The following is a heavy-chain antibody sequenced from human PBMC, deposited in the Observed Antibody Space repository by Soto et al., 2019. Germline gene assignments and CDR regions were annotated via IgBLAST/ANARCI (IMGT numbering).Heavy chain of an antibody. J-gene: IGHJ6*02. D-gene: IGHD5-12*01. CDR3: ARDRAMATIYYYYGMDV. CDR1: GFTFSSYE. Sequence: GGSLRLSCAASGFTFSSYEMNWVRQAPGRGLEWVSYISSSGSTIYYADSVKGRFTISRDNAKNSLYLQMNSLRAEDTAVYYCARDRAMATIYYYYGMDVWGQGTTVTVSS. CDR2: ISSSGSTI. V-gene: IGHV3-48*03.